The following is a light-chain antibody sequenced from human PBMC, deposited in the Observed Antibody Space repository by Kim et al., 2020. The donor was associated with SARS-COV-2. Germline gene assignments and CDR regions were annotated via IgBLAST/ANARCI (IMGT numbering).Light chain of an antibody. J-gene: IGKJ2*01. Sequence: SASIGDSVPITCRASQSISRYLHLYQQTAGTAPNILLYAASRLQSGVPSRFSRSGSGTDFSLTISSLQPEYFATYYCQQSYNTPYTFGQGTKLEI. CDR2: AAS. CDR1: QSISRY. CDR3: QQSYNTPYT. V-gene: IGKV1-39*01.